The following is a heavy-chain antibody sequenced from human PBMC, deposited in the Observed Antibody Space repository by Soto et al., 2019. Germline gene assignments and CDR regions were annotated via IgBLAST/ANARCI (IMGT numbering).Heavy chain of an antibody. Sequence: GGALGLSCAASGFTFRSFTMNWVRQAPGKGLEWVSTVSSNSAYIYYTDALRGRFTVSRDNAKNSLHLQMNSLRAEDTAVYYCTRDASRDSSARGWFDPWGPGTLVTVSS. D-gene: IGHD6-13*01. CDR2: VSSNSAYI. J-gene: IGHJ5*02. CDR3: TRDASRDSSARGWFDP. CDR1: GFTFRSFT. V-gene: IGHV3-21*01.